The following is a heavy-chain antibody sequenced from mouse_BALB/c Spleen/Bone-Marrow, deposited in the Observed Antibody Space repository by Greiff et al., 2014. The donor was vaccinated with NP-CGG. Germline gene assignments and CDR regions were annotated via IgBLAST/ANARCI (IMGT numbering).Heavy chain of an antibody. Sequence: EVQLQQSGPELVKPGASVKMSCKTSGYTFTEYTMHWVKQSHGESLQWIGGINPYNGGTTYNQKFKGKATLTVDKSSSTAYMELRNLTSEDSAVYYCARSLDGYYDYWGQGTTLTVSS. D-gene: IGHD2-3*01. J-gene: IGHJ2*01. CDR3: ARSLDGYYDY. CDR2: INPYNGGT. CDR1: GYTFTEYT. V-gene: IGHV1-22*01.